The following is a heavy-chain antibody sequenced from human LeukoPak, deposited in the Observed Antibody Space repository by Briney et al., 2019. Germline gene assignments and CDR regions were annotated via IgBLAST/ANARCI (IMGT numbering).Heavy chain of an antibody. CDR2: INHSGST. J-gene: IGHJ6*03. V-gene: IGHV4-34*01. CDR3: ARVVIVVVPAAMSYYYYYMDV. D-gene: IGHD2-2*01. Sequence: PSETLSLTCAVYGGSFSGYYWSWIRQPPGKGLEWIGEINHSGSTNYNPSLKSRVTISVDTSKNQFSLKLSSVTAADTAVYYCARVVIVVVPAAMSYYYYYMDVWGKGTTVTVSS. CDR1: GGSFSGYY.